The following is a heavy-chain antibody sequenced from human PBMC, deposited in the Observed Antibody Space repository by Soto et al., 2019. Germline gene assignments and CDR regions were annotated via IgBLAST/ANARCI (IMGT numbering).Heavy chain of an antibody. Sequence: PGGSLILSCAASGFTFSSYSMSWVRQAPGKWLEWVSAISGSGGSTYYADSVKGRFTISRDNSKNTLYLQMNSLRAEDTAVFYCAKAALRYFDWFPWPLYWGQGTLVTVSS. CDR2: ISGSGGST. J-gene: IGHJ4*02. D-gene: IGHD3-9*01. CDR1: GFTFSSYS. V-gene: IGHV3-23*01. CDR3: AKAALRYFDWFPWPLY.